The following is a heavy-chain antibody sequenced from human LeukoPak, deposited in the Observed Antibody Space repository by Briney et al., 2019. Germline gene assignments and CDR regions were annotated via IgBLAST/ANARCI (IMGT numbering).Heavy chain of an antibody. V-gene: IGHV3-30*18. CDR3: AKGFRRGYFDL. Sequence: PGGSLRLSCAASGFTFSSYGMHWVRQAPGKGLEWVAVISYDGSNKYYADSVKGRFTISRDNSKNTLYLQMNSLRAEDTAVYYCAKGFRRGYFDLWGRGTLVTVSS. CDR1: GFTFSSYG. CDR2: ISYDGSNK. J-gene: IGHJ2*01.